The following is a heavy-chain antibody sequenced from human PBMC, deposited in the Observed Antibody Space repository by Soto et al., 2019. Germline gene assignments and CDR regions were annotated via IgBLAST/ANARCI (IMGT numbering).Heavy chain of an antibody. CDR2: IDPSDSYT. CDR3: ARFGVIVVVPAGNFDYYYYGMDV. CDR1: GYSFTSYW. J-gene: IGHJ6*02. Sequence: PGESLKISCKGSGYSFTSYWISWVRQMPGKGLEWMGRIDPSDSYTNYSPSFQGHVTISADKSISTAYLQWSSLKASDTAMYYCARFGVIVVVPAGNFDYYYYGMDVWGQGTTVTVSS. V-gene: IGHV5-10-1*01. D-gene: IGHD2-2*01.